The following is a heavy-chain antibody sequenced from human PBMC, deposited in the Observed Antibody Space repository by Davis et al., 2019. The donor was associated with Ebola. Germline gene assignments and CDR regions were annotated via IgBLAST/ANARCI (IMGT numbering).Heavy chain of an antibody. J-gene: IGHJ5*02. D-gene: IGHD6-25*01. CDR3: GAGSGWIFCS. CDR1: GFTFSRYA. CDR2: ISFDGSNK. V-gene: IGHV3-30-3*01. Sequence: GESLKISCAASGFTFSRYAMHWVRQAPGKGLEWVAVISFDGSNKYYTDSVKGRFTISRDNSKDTLYLQMNSLRPEDTAVYYCGAGSGWIFCSWGQGTLVTVSS.